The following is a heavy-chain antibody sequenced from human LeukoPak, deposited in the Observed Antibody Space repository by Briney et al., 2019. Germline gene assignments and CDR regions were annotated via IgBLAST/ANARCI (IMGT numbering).Heavy chain of an antibody. D-gene: IGHD5-18*01. CDR2: INRDGSST. CDR3: ARGGGYSYGSFDY. Sequence: GGSLRLSGAASGVIFSNYWMHWVRQAPGKGLVWVSRINRDGSSTSYADSVKGRFTISRDNAKNTLYLQMNSLRVEDTAVYYCARGGGYSYGSFDYWGQGTLVTVSS. V-gene: IGHV3-74*01. J-gene: IGHJ4*02. CDR1: GVIFSNYW.